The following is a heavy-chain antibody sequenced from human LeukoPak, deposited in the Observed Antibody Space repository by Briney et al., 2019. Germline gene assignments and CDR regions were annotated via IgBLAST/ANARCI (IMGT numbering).Heavy chain of an antibody. D-gene: IGHD3-10*01. CDR3: ARWFSYYFDY. CDR2: IWDDGSHK. Sequence: GGSLRLSCAASGFTFSSYGMHWVRQTPGKGLDWVAAIWDDGSHKYFADSVKGRFTISRDNSKNTLYLQMNSLRAEDTAVYYCARWFSYYFDYWGQGTLVTVSS. J-gene: IGHJ4*02. CDR1: GFTFSSYG. V-gene: IGHV3-33*01.